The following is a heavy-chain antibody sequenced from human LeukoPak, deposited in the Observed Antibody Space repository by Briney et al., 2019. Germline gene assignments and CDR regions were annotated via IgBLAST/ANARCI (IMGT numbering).Heavy chain of an antibody. J-gene: IGHJ4*02. CDR3: VRGIDTTGYFNY. V-gene: IGHV7-4-1*02. CDR1: GYTFTSYA. CDR2: INTNTGNP. Sequence: ASVKVSCKASGYTFTSYAMNWVRQAPGQGLEWMGWINTNTGNPTYAQGLTGRFVFSLDTSASTAFLQISSLKAEDSALYYCVRGIDTTGYFNYWGQGTLVTVSS. D-gene: IGHD3-22*01.